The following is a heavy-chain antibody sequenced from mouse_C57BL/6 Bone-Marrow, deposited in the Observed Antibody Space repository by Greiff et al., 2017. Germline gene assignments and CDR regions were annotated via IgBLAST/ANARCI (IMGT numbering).Heavy chain of an antibody. CDR2: IYPGSGNT. V-gene: IGHV1-66*01. J-gene: IGHJ1*03. CDR1: GYSFTSYY. D-gene: IGHD2-1*01. Sequence: QVQLKESGPELVKPGASVKISCKASGYSFTSYYIHWVKQRPGQGLEWIGWIYPGSGNTKYNEKFKGKATLTADTSSSTAYMQLSSLTSEDSAVYYCASYGNYPHWYFDVWGTGTTVTVSS. CDR3: ASYGNYPHWYFDV.